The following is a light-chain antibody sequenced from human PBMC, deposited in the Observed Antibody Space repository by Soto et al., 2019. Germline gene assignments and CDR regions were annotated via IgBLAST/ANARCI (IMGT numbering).Light chain of an antibody. V-gene: IGKV1-27*01. CDR3: QKYNSAPQT. Sequence: DIQMTQSPSSLSASVGDRVTITCRASQGISKYLAWYQQKPGKVPRLLIYAASTLQSGVPSRFSGSGSGTHFTLTISSLQPEDVATYYCQKYNSAPQTFGQGTKVEIK. CDR2: AAS. J-gene: IGKJ1*01. CDR1: QGISKY.